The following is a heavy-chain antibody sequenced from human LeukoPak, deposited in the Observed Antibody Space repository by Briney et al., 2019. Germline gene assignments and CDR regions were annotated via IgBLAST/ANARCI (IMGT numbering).Heavy chain of an antibody. Sequence: KHGESLKISCKGSGYSFTSYGIGWVRQMPGKGLEWIGIIYPGDSDTRYSPSFQGQVTISADKSISTAYLQWSSLKASDTAMYYCARQPITIFGVVIYGDTFDIWGQGTMVTVSS. CDR2: IYPGDSDT. CDR3: ARQPITIFGVVIYGDTFDI. D-gene: IGHD3-3*01. CDR1: GYSFTSYG. J-gene: IGHJ3*02. V-gene: IGHV5-51*01.